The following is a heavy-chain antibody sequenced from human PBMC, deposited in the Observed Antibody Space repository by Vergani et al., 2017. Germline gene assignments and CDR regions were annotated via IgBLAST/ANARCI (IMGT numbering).Heavy chain of an antibody. CDR3: ARLTQGDTVIYYYYYYMDV. Sequence: QVQLQESGPGLVKPSETLSLTCAVYGGSFSDYYWSWIRQPPGKGLEWIGEINHSGSANYNPSLKSRVTISIDTSKNQFSLNLSSVTAADTAVYYCARLTQGDTVIYYYYYYMDVWDKGTTVTVSS. CDR2: INHSGSA. J-gene: IGHJ6*03. V-gene: IGHV4-34*10. D-gene: IGHD4-17*01. CDR1: GGSFSDYY.